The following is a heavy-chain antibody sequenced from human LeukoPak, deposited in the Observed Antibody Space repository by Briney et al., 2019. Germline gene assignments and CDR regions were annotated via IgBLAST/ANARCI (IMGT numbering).Heavy chain of an antibody. D-gene: IGHD1-7*01. Sequence: PGGTLRLSCAASGFTFSDYYMSWIRQAPGKGLEWVSYISSSGSIIYYADSVKGRFTISRDNTKNSLDLQMNSLRAEDTAVYYCARDKVGAGTNWFDPWGQGTLVTVSS. CDR2: ISSSGSII. J-gene: IGHJ5*02. V-gene: IGHV3-11*04. CDR3: ARDKVGAGTNWFDP. CDR1: GFTFSDYY.